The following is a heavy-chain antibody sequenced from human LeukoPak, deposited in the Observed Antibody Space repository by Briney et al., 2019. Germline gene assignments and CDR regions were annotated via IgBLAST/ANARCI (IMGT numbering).Heavy chain of an antibody. Sequence: PGRSLRLSCAASGFTFSSYAMHWVRQAPGKGLEWVAVISYDGSNKYYADSVKGRFTISRDNSKNTLYLQMNSLRAEDTAVYYCAREGFWSGYYSGSYYYYYGMDVWGQGTTVTVSS. J-gene: IGHJ6*02. CDR1: GFTFSSYA. CDR3: AREGFWSGYYSGSYYYYYGMDV. V-gene: IGHV3-30-3*01. D-gene: IGHD3-3*01. CDR2: ISYDGSNK.